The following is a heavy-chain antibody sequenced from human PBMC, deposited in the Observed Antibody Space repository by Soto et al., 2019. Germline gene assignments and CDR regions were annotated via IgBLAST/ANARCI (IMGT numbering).Heavy chain of an antibody. CDR2: IYYSGST. J-gene: IGHJ5*02. V-gene: IGHV4-30-4*01. CDR3: AREGPSSSGWFDP. D-gene: IGHD6-6*01. Sequence: QVQLQESGPGLVKPSQPLSLTCTVSGGSISRGDYYWSWIRQPPGKCLEWIGYIYYSGSTYYKPSLKRRVTISVDTSKNQFSLKLSSVTAADTAVYYCAREGPSSSGWFDPWGQGTLVTVSS. CDR1: GGSISRGDYY.